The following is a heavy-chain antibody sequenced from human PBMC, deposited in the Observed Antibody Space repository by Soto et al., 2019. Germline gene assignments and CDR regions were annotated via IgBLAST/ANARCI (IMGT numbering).Heavy chain of an antibody. V-gene: IGHV3-30*18. J-gene: IGHJ4*02. CDR2: ISYDGSNK. D-gene: IGHD3-22*01. CDR3: AKDQFGMILVAPWYFGY. CDR1: GFTFSSYG. Sequence: PGGSLRLSCAASGFTFSSYGMHWVRQAPGKGLEWVAVISYDGSNKYYADSVKGRFTISRDNSKNTLYLQMNSLRAEDTDVYYCAKDQFGMILVAPWYFGYWCQGILVNVS.